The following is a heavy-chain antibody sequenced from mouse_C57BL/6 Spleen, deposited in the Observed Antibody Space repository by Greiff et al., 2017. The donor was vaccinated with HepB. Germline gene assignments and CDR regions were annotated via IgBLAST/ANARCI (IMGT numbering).Heavy chain of an antibody. CDR2: IDPSDSET. V-gene: IGHV1-52*01. D-gene: IGHD2-5*01. Sequence: QVQLQQPGAELVRPGSSVKLSCKASGYTFTSYWMHWVKQRPIQGLEWIGNIDPSDSETHYNQKFKDKATLTVDKSSSTAYMQLSSLTSEDSAVYYCAREGASYYSNYVSHAMDYWGQGTSVTVSS. CDR3: AREGASYYSNYVSHAMDY. J-gene: IGHJ4*01. CDR1: GYTFTSYW.